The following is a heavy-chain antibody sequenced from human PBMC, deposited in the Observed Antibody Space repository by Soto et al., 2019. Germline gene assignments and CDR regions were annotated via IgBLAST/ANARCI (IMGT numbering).Heavy chain of an antibody. CDR1: GGSISSGGFS. CDR2: IYHSGTA. V-gene: IGHV4-30-2*01. D-gene: IGHD3-22*01. CDR3: ARDRRSLYYDGSGLGY. J-gene: IGHJ4*02. Sequence: QLHLRESGSGLVKPSQTLSLTCAVSGGSISSGGFSWTWIRQPPGGGLEWIGNIYHSGTASYNPALTSRVTISIDTAKNLCSMTLRSVTAADTALYYCARDRRSLYYDGSGLGYWGQGTLVGVSS.